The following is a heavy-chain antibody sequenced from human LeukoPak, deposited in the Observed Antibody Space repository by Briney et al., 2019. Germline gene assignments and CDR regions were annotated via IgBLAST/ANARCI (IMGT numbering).Heavy chain of an antibody. CDR1: GGSISSGDYY. D-gene: IGHD6-13*01. Sequence: SETLSLTCTVSGGSISSGDYYWSWIRQPPGKGLEWIGYIYYSGSTYYNPSLKSRVTISVDTSKNQFSLKLSSVTAADTAVYYCARVGVAIAAAGHFDYWGQGTLVTVSS. V-gene: IGHV4-30-4*01. CDR3: ARVGVAIAAAGHFDY. J-gene: IGHJ4*02. CDR2: IYYSGST.